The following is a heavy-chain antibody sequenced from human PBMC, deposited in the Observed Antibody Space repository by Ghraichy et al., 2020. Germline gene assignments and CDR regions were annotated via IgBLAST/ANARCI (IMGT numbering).Heavy chain of an antibody. CDR1: GYTLTELS. Sequence: ASVKVSCKVSGYTLTELSMHWVRQAPGKGLEWMGGFDPEDGETIYAQKFQGRVTMTEDTSTDTAYMELSSLRSEDTAVYYCATDLPFNYYDSSGTVSNIKTSGDYWGQGTLVTVSS. CDR3: ATDLPFNYYDSSGTVSNIKTSGDY. V-gene: IGHV1-24*01. D-gene: IGHD3-22*01. J-gene: IGHJ4*02. CDR2: FDPEDGET.